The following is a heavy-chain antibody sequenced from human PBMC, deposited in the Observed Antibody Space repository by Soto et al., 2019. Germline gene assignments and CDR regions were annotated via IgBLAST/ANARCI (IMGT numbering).Heavy chain of an antibody. CDR1: GGSITSHY. V-gene: IGHV4-59*08. CDR3: ARQGFGQLHGLVDV. CDR2: INHSGLT. J-gene: IGHJ6*02. Sequence: QVQLQESGPGLVKPSETLSLTCSVSGGSITSHYCSWFRQPPGKGLEWIGYINHSGLTSYNPSLKSRVTMSVDTSKNRFSLKVNSVTAADTALYYCARQGFGQLHGLVDVWGPGTTVTVSS. D-gene: IGHD3-10*01.